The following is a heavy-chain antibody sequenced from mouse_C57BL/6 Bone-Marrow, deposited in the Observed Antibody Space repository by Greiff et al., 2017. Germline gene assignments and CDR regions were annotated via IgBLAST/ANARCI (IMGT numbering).Heavy chain of an antibody. D-gene: IGHD2-2*01. CDR1: GYTFTSYW. CDR2: IDPSDSYT. J-gene: IGHJ4*01. V-gene: IGHV1-69*01. Sequence: VQLQQPGAELVMPGASVKLSCKASGYTFTSYWMHWVKQRPGQGLEWIGGIDPSDSYTNYNQQFKGKSTLTVDKSSSTAYMQLSSLTSEDSAVYYCARGGYYYAMDYWGQGTSVTVSS. CDR3: ARGGYYYAMDY.